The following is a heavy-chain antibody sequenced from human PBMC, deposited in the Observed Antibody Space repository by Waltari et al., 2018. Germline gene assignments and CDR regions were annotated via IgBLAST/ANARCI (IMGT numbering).Heavy chain of an antibody. V-gene: IGHV3-33*01. J-gene: IGHJ6*02. CDR2: IWYDGSKE. CDR1: GFSFKTFG. Sequence: QLVESGGGVVQPGGSLTLSCAASGFSFKTFGMHWVRQAPGKGLEWVVVIWYDGSKEYYVESVKGRFTISRDNSKNTLYLQMSSLRVEDTAVYYCARDSTGFLYYYHGMDVWGQGTTVTVSS. CDR3: ARDSTGFLYYYHGMDV. D-gene: IGHD3-9*01.